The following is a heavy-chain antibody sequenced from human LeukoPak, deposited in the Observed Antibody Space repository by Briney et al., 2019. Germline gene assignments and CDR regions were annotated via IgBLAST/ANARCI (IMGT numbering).Heavy chain of an antibody. J-gene: IGHJ4*02. CDR3: ARHGGAYSFDY. D-gene: IGHD2-21*01. CDR2: IDDSGRT. CDR1: GGSISRYY. V-gene: IGHV4-59*08. Sequence: PSETLSLTCTVSGGSISRYYWSWIRQPPGKGLEWIGYIDDSGRTNYNPSLNLRVTISVATSNNQLSLKLISESAADTAVYYSARHGGAYSFDYWGQGTLVTVSS.